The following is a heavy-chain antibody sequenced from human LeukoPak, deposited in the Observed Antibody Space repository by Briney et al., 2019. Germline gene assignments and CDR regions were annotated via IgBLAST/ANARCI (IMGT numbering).Heavy chain of an antibody. Sequence: GGSLRLSCAASGFTFSSYSMNWVRQAPGKGLEWVSYISSSSTIYYADSVKGRFTISRDNAKNSLYLQMNSLRDEDTAVYYCARDPGIAVAGSDYWGQGTLVTVSS. CDR3: ARDPGIAVAGSDY. V-gene: IGHV3-48*02. CDR1: GFTFSSYS. J-gene: IGHJ4*02. CDR2: ISSSSTI. D-gene: IGHD6-19*01.